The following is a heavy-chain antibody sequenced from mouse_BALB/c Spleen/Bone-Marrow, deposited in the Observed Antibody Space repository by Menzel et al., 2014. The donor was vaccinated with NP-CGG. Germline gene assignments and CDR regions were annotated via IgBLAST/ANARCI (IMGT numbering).Heavy chain of an antibody. V-gene: IGHV2-9*02. CDR1: GFSLXSYG. J-gene: IGHJ1*01. CDR2: IWAGGST. D-gene: IGHD2-1*01. CDR3: ARDRRDYGNAWYFDV. Sequence: QVQLQDSGPGLVAPSQSLSITCTASGFSLXSYGVHWVRQPPGKGLEWLGIIWAGGSTNYKSALMSRLSISKDNSKSQVFLKMNSLQTDDTAMYYCARDRRDYGNAWYFDVWGAGTTVTVSS.